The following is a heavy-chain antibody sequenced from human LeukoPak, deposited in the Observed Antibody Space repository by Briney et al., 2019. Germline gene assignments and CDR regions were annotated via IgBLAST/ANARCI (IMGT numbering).Heavy chain of an antibody. J-gene: IGHJ4*02. V-gene: IGHV3-23*01. CDR1: GFTFSSCA. CDR2: ISGSGGIT. D-gene: IGHD3-22*01. Sequence: PGGSLRLSCAASGFTFSSCAMNWVRQAPGKGLEWVSGISGSGGITHYADSVRGRFTISKDNSKNPLYLQMHSLRAEDTAVYYCAKDPTDFDSSGQTYFDYWGQGSLVTVPS. CDR3: AKDPTDFDSSGQTYFDY.